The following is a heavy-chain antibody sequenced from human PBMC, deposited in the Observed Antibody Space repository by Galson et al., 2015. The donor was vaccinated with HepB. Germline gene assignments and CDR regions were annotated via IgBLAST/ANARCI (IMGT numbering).Heavy chain of an antibody. CDR2: ISSRGTYI. CDR1: GFSFSTYG. V-gene: IGHV3-21*01. J-gene: IGHJ5*02. Sequence: SLRLSCAGSGFSFSTYGMNWVRQAPGKGLEWVSSISSRGTYIYYADSMKGRFTISRDNTKNSLYLQMTSLRVEDTAVYYCARDWGIAVAGTWWFDPWGQGTLVTVSS. D-gene: IGHD6-19*01. CDR3: ARDWGIAVAGTWWFDP.